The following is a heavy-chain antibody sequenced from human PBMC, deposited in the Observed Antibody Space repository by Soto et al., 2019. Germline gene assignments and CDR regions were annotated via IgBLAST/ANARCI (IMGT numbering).Heavy chain of an antibody. D-gene: IGHD2-15*01. V-gene: IGHV3-33*01. CDR2: IWFDGSNK. CDR3: ARGQLPAAATYYDF. Sequence: GGSLRLSCAASGFTFSSYAIHWVRQAPGKGLEWVAIIWFDGSNKYYADSVKGRFSISRDNSKNTLFLQMDSLRAEDTAVYYCARGQLPAAATYYDFWGQGTLVTVS. J-gene: IGHJ4*02. CDR1: GFTFSSYA.